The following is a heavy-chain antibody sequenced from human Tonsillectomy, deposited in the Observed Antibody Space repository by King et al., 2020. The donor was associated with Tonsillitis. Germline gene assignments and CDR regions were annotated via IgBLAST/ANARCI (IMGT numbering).Heavy chain of an antibody. CDR1: GGSISSYY. V-gene: IGHV4-59*12. D-gene: IGHD5-24*01. Sequence: VQLQESGPGLVKPSETLSLTCTVSGGSISSYYWSWIRQPPGKGLEWIGHIYYGGSTNYKPSLKSRVTISLDTSKNTLYLQLANLRVDDTAVYYCAKGPLIEMATPGYYDFWGQGTLVTVSS. CDR2: IYYGGST. CDR3: AKGPLIEMATPGYYDF. J-gene: IGHJ1*01.